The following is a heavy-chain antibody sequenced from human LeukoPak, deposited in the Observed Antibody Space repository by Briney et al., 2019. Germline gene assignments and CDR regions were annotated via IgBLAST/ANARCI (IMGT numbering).Heavy chain of an antibody. V-gene: IGHV3-7*05. D-gene: IGHD5-18*01. J-gene: IGHJ4*02. Sequence: GGSLRLSCAASGFTFSTYWMSWVRQAPGKGLEWVANIKEDGSQKYYVDSVKGRFTISRDNAKNSQYLQMNSLRAEDTAVYYCARLPLTARRHFDYWGQGTLVTVSP. CDR2: IKEDGSQK. CDR1: GFTFSTYW. CDR3: ARLPLTARRHFDY.